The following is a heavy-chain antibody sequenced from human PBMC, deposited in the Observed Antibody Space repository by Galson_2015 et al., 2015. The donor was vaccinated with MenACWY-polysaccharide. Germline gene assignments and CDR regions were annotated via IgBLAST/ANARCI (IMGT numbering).Heavy chain of an antibody. D-gene: IGHD5-24*01. J-gene: IGHJ6*02. CDR1: GFTFKSYS. CDR3: TRDSSDGYNYELDV. CDR2: ISTSSTYK. Sequence: SLRLSCAASGFTFKSYSMNWVRQAPGKGLEWFSAISTSSTYKYYAASVKGRFTISRDDATNSLYLQMDSPTADDTAVYFCTRDSSDGYNYELDVWGQGATVTVSS. V-gene: IGHV3-21*01.